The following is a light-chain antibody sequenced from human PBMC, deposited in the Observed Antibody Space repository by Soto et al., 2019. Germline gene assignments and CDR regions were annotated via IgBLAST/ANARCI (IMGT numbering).Light chain of an antibody. V-gene: IGKV1-5*03. J-gene: IGKJ1*01. CDR2: KAS. Sequence: DIQMTQPPSTLSASVGDRVTITCRASQSISSWLAWYQQKPGKAPKLLIYKASSLESGVPSRFSGSGSGTEFTLTISSLQPDDFATYYCQQYNSYHRTFGQGTKVDIK. CDR3: QQYNSYHRT. CDR1: QSISSW.